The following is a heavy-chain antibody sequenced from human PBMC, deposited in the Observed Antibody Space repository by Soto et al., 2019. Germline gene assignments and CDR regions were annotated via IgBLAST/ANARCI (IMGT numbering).Heavy chain of an antibody. V-gene: IGHV4-59*01. Sequence: NPSETLSLTCTVSGGSISNYYWSWIRQPPGRGLEWIGHIFYSGSTNYNPALKSRVTISVDTSKSQFSLKLSSVTAADTAVYYCAKDSGYNYGYFRWFDPWGPGTLVTVSS. D-gene: IGHD5-18*01. CDR2: IFYSGST. J-gene: IGHJ5*02. CDR1: GGSISNYY. CDR3: AKDSGYNYGYFRWFDP.